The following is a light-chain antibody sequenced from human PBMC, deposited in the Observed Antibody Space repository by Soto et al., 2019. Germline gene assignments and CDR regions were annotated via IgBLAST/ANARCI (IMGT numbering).Light chain of an antibody. V-gene: IGKV3-20*01. CDR1: QSVDTTC. CDR3: QQYMSSVT. J-gene: IGKJ1*01. Sequence: EIVLTQSPGSLSLSPGQRATLSCRASQSVDTTCFAWYQKKPGQAPRLLIYGASKRATGIPDRFSGSESGRDFTLIISRLEPDDFAVYYCQQYMSSVTFGQGTKVELK. CDR2: GAS.